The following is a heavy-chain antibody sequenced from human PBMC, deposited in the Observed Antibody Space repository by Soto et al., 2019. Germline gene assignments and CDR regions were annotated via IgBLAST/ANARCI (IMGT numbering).Heavy chain of an antibody. Sequence: GGSLRLSCAASGFTFSSYWMHWVRQAPGKGLVWVSRINSDGSSTSYADSVKGRFTISRDNAKNTLYLQMNSLRAEDTAVYYCARQGKLKWLPETYYYYGMDVWGQGTTVTVSS. CDR2: INSDGSST. V-gene: IGHV3-74*01. CDR1: GFTFSSYW. CDR3: ARQGKLKWLPETYYYYGMDV. D-gene: IGHD5-12*01. J-gene: IGHJ6*02.